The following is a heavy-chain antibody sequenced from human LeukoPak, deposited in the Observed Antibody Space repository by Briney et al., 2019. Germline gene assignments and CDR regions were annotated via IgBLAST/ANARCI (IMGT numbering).Heavy chain of an antibody. CDR3: AKAHYSEYYFDY. CDR2: IGFGDDSA. J-gene: IGHJ4*02. V-gene: IGHV3-23*01. Sequence: PGGSLRLSCAASGFTFNSYAMSWVRQAPGKGLEWVSTIGFGDDSAYYADSVKGRFTISRDNSKNTLYLQMNSLRAEDTAVYYCAKAHYSEYYFDYWGQGTLVTVSS. D-gene: IGHD4-11*01. CDR1: GFTFNSYA.